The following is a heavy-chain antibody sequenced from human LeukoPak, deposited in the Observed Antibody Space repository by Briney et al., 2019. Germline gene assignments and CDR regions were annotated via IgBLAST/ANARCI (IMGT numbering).Heavy chain of an antibody. J-gene: IGHJ6*02. CDR3: TRDLGYSSSSFGMDV. V-gene: IGHV3-49*04. CDR1: GFTFGDYA. Sequence: GRSLRLSCTASGFTFGDYAMSWVRQAPGKGLEWVGFIRSKAYGGTTEYAASVKGRFTISRDDSKSIAYLQMNRLKTEDTAVYYCTRDLGYSSSSFGMDVWGQGTTVTVSS. D-gene: IGHD6-6*01. CDR2: IRSKAYGGTT.